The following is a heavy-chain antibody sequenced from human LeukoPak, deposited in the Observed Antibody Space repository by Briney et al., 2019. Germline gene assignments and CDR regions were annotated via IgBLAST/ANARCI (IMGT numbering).Heavy chain of an antibody. CDR3: ARAEADSAARLYFFDY. V-gene: IGHV4-59*01. D-gene: IGHD6-6*01. Sequence: SETLSLTCAVYGGSFSGYYWSWIRRPPGKGLEWIAYIYYSGSTNYNPSLKSRITISVDTSKNQFSLKLSSVTAADTAVYYCARAEADSAARLYFFDYWGQGTLVTVSS. J-gene: IGHJ4*02. CDR1: GGSFSGYY. CDR2: IYYSGST.